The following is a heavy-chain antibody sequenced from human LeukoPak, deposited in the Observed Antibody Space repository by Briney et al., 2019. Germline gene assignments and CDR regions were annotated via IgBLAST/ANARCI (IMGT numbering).Heavy chain of an antibody. J-gene: IGHJ4*02. Sequence: PSETLSLTCAVYGGSFSGYYWSWIRQPPGKGLEWIGEINHSGSTNYNPSLKSRVTISVDTSKNQFSLILRPVTAADTAVYYCASGDSSGYYYSGGRDFDYWGEETLVTVSS. D-gene: IGHD3-22*01. CDR3: ASGDSSGYYYSGGRDFDY. CDR2: INHSGST. V-gene: IGHV4-34*01. CDR1: GGSFSGYY.